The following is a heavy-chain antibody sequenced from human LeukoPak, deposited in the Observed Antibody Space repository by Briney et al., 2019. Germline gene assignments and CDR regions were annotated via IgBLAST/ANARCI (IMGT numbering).Heavy chain of an antibody. Sequence: SVKVSCKASGGTFSSYAISWVRQAPGQGLEWMGRIIPIFGTANYAQKFQGRVTITTDESTSTAYMELSSLRSEDTAVYYCAVYSSGWYGENYYFDYWGQGTLVTVSS. V-gene: IGHV1-69*05. J-gene: IGHJ4*02. CDR3: AVYSSGWYGENYYFDY. D-gene: IGHD6-19*01. CDR2: IIPIFGTA. CDR1: GGTFSSYA.